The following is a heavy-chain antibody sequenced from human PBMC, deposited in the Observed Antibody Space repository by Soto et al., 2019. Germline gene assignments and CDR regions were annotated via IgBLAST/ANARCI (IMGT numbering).Heavy chain of an antibody. D-gene: IGHD5-12*01. J-gene: IGHJ4*02. CDR2: IYYSGST. Sequence: QLQMQESGPGMVQPSETLYITCTVAGGSISSSSYYWGWIRQPPGKGLEWIGSIYYSGSTYYNPSLKSRVTISVDTSKNQFSLKLSSVTAADTAVYYCARLPPLNVADYWGQGTLVTVSS. CDR3: ARLPPLNVADY. CDR1: GGSISSSSYY. V-gene: IGHV4-39*01.